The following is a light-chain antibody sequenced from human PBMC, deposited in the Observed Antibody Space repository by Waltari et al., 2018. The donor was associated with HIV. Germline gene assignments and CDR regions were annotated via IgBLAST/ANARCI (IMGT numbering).Light chain of an antibody. J-gene: IGLJ1*01. V-gene: IGLV1-44*01. CDR3: AAWDDSLNGYV. Sequence: QSVLTQPPSASGAPGQRVTISCSGRSSNIGSNTVNWYQQLPGTAPKLLIYQNNQRPTGVPDRFSGSKSGTSASLGISGVQSEDEADYYCAAWDDSLNGYVFGTGTKVTVL. CDR2: QNN. CDR1: SSNIGSNT.